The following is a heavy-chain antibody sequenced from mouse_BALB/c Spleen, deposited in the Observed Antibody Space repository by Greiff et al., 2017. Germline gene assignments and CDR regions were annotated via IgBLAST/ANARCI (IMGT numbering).Heavy chain of an antibody. CDR2: INPSTGYT. V-gene: IGHV1-7*01. CDR3: ARASRGTNCGSSYGYVDV. CDR1: GYTFTSYW. D-gene: IGHD1-1*01. Sequence: QVQLKESGAELAKPGASVKMSCKASGYTFTSYWMHWVKQRPGLGLEWIGYINPSTGYTEYNQKFKDKATLTADKSSSTAYMQLSSLTSEDSAVYYCARASRGTNCGSSYGYVDVWGAGTTVTGSS. J-gene: IGHJ1*01.